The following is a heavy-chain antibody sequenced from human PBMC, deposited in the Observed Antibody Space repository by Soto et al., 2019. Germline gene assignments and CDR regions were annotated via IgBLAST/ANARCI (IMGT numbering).Heavy chain of an antibody. J-gene: IGHJ6*02. CDR2: ISYDGSNK. Sequence: QVQLVESGGGVVQPGRSLRLSCAASGFTFSSYGTHWVRQAPGKGLEWVAVISYDGSNKYYADSVKGRFTISRDNSKNTLYLQMNSLRAEDTAVYYCAKDVKGGSSWSYYYYYGMDVWGQGTTVTVSS. CDR1: GFTFSSYG. CDR3: AKDVKGGSSWSYYYYYGMDV. D-gene: IGHD6-13*01. V-gene: IGHV3-30*18.